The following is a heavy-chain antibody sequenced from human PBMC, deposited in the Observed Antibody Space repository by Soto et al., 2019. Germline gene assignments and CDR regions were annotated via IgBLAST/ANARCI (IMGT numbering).Heavy chain of an antibody. CDR3: ARKRGLGYCSSTSCVPVYYYYGMDV. V-gene: IGHV3-21*01. CDR2: ISSSSSYI. Sequence: GGSLRLSCAASGFTFSSHSMNWVSQAQGKGMGWVSSISSSSSYIYYADSVKGRFTISRDNAKNSLYLQMNSLRAEDTAVYYCARKRGLGYCSSTSCVPVYYYYGMDVWGQGTTVTVSS. D-gene: IGHD2-2*01. J-gene: IGHJ6*02. CDR1: GFTFSSHS.